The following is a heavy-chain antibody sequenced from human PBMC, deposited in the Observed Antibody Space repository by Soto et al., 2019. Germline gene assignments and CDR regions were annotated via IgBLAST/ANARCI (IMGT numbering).Heavy chain of an antibody. D-gene: IGHD4-17*01. J-gene: IGHJ3*02. Sequence: PSETLSLTCTVSGGSISSYCWSWIRQPPGKGLEWIGYIYYSGSTNYNPSLKSRVTISVDTSKNQFSLKLSSVTAADTAVYYCARLYGLDAFDIWGQGTMVTDS. CDR3: ARLYGLDAFDI. V-gene: IGHV4-59*01. CDR1: GGSISSYC. CDR2: IYYSGST.